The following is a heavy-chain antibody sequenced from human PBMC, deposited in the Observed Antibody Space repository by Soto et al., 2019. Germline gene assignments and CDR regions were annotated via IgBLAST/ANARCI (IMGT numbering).Heavy chain of an antibody. Sequence: VGSLRLSCASSVFTFTDYFMNWIRQAPGKGLEWVSHISTSGSSIYYADSVKGRFTMSRDNARDSVYLQMNSLRAEDTAVYYCAKGIGTYKDPFEYWGQGTLVTVSS. CDR1: VFTFTDYF. CDR2: ISTSGSSI. V-gene: IGHV3-11*01. J-gene: IGHJ4*02. D-gene: IGHD3-3*02. CDR3: AKGIGTYKDPFEY.